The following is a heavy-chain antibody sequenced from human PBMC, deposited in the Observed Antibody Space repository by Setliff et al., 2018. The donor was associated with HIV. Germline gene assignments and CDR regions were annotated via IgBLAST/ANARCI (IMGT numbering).Heavy chain of an antibody. CDR1: GYTFINYA. CDR2: INTQTGSP. Sequence: SVKVSCKASGYTFINYAMNWVRQAPGQGLEWMGWINTQTGSPTYAQAFTGRFVFSVDTSVTTAYLQISGLKADDTAVYYCARALYGDYGGDLNWLDPWGQGTLVTVS. J-gene: IGHJ5*02. V-gene: IGHV7-4-1*02. CDR3: ARALYGDYGGDLNWLDP. D-gene: IGHD4-17*01.